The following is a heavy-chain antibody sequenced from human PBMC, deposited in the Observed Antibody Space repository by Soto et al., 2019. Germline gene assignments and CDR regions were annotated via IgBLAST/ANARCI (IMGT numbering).Heavy chain of an antibody. Sequence: GGSLRLSCAASGFTFSSYAMSWVRQAPGKGLEWVSAISGSGGSTYYADSVKSRFTISRDNSKNTLYLQMNSLRAEDTAVYYCAKGNNLHSSGWSFTYYFDYWGQGTLVTVSS. CDR1: GFTFSSYA. CDR3: AKGNNLHSSGWSFTYYFDY. J-gene: IGHJ4*02. CDR2: ISGSGGST. V-gene: IGHV3-23*01. D-gene: IGHD6-19*01.